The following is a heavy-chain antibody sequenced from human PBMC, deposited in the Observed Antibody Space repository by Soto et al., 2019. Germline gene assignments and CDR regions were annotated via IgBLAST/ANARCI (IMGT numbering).Heavy chain of an antibody. CDR3: ARDRVLGEYARSSWYYYYMDV. D-gene: IGHD4-17*01. CDR2: IYSGGST. CDR1: GFTVSSNY. V-gene: IGHV3-53*04. J-gene: IGHJ6*03. Sequence: EVQLVESGGGLVQPGGSLRLSCAASGFTVSSNYMSWVRQAPGKGLEWVSVIYSGGSTYYADSVKGRFTISRHNSKNTLYLQMNSLITEDTAVYYCARDRVLGEYARSSWYYYYMDVWGKGTTVTVSS.